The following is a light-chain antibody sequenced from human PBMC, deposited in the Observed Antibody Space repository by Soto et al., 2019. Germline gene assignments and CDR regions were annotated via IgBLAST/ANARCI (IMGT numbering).Light chain of an antibody. V-gene: IGKV3-15*01. CDR3: QQYNNWPLT. CDR2: SAS. Sequence: ETVMTQSPATLSASPGESATLSCRASQSANSDLAWYQQIPGQAPRLLIYSASTGATGGPARFSGSGSGTEFTLTISSLQSEDFAIYYCQQYNNWPLTFGGGTKVEI. J-gene: IGKJ4*01. CDR1: QSANSD.